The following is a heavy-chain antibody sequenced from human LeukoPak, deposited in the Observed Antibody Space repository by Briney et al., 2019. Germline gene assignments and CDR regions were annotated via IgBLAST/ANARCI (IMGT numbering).Heavy chain of an antibody. V-gene: IGHV3-7*01. Sequence: GGSLRLSCAASGFTFSSYAMHWVRQAPGKGLEWVANIKQDGSEKYYVDSVKGRFTISRDNAKNSLYLQMNSLRAEDTAVYYCARFDLWADAFDIWGQGTMVTVSS. D-gene: IGHD3-9*01. CDR2: IKQDGSEK. CDR1: GFTFSSYA. CDR3: ARFDLWADAFDI. J-gene: IGHJ3*02.